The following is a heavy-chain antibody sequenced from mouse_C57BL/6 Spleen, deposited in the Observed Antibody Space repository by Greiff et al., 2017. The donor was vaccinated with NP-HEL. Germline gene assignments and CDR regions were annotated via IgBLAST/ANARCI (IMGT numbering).Heavy chain of an antibody. CDR1: GYTFTSYW. Sequence: QVQLQQPGAELVKPGASVKLSCKASGYTFTSYWMHWVKQRPGRGLEWIGRIDPNSGGTKYNEKFKSKATLTVDKPSSTAYMQLSSLTSEDSAVYYCAGDGITTVVADYAMDYWGQGTSVTVSA. J-gene: IGHJ4*01. D-gene: IGHD1-1*01. CDR2: IDPNSGGT. CDR3: AGDGITTVVADYAMDY. V-gene: IGHV1-72*01.